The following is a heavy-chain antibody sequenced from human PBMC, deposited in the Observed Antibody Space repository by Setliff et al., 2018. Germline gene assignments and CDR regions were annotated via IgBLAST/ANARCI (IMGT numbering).Heavy chain of an antibody. V-gene: IGHV4-59*12. CDR1: GGSISNYY. CDR3: ARSFSRREKFLLDY. Sequence: SETLSLTCTVSGGSISNYYWSWIRQPAGKGLEWIGYIHYSGYTNYNPSLKSRVTITVDTSKNQFSLKVSSVTAADTAVYYCARSFSRREKFLLDYWGQGALVTVSS. J-gene: IGHJ4*02. CDR2: IHYSGYT.